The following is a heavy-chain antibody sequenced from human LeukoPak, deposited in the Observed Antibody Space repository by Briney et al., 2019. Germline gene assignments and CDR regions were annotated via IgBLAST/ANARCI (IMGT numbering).Heavy chain of an antibody. CDR1: GNSVTSGGFY. V-gene: IGHV4-39*01. CDR2: VYYTGST. Sequence: SETLSLNCTVSGNSVTSGGFYWAWLRQLPGKGLEWIATVYYTGSTYYSTSHKSRVTISTDTSKNQFSLELRSVVAPDTAVYYWARHSGSGSLSRPFDPWGQGTLVTVSS. J-gene: IGHJ5*02. CDR3: ARHSGSGSLSRPFDP. D-gene: IGHD3-10*01.